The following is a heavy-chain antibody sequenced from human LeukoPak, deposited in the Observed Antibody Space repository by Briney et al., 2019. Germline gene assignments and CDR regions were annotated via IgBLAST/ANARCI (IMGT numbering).Heavy chain of an antibody. J-gene: IGHJ4*02. Sequence: SGGSLRLSCTASGFTFGDYAMSWVRQAPGKGLEWVGFIRSKAYGGTTEYAASVKGRFTIPRDDSKSIAYLQMNSLKTEDTAVYYCTRTVAATFYWGQGTLVTVSS. CDR3: TRTVAATFY. V-gene: IGHV3-49*04. CDR1: GFTFGDYA. CDR2: IRSKAYGGTT. D-gene: IGHD2-15*01.